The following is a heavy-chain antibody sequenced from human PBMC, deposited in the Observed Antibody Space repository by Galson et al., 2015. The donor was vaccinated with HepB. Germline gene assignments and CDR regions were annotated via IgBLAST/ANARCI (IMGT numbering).Heavy chain of an antibody. CDR2: IKSKADGGTT. D-gene: IGHD1-26*01. Sequence: SLRLSCAASGFTFGNAWMSWVRQAPGKGLEWVGRIKSKADGGTTDYAAPVKGRFTISRDDSKNTLYLQMNSLKTEDTAVYYCTTDVVGARWGAFDIWGQGTMVTVSS. CDR1: GFTFGNAW. CDR3: TTDVVGARWGAFDI. V-gene: IGHV3-15*01. J-gene: IGHJ3*02.